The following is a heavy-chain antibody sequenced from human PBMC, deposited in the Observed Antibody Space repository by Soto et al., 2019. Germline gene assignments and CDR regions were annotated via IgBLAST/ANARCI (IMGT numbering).Heavy chain of an antibody. J-gene: IGHJ4*02. CDR2: ISYNGGKK. D-gene: IGHD5-12*01. CDR3: ARYSAAVFGSRSVYFDS. Sequence: QVQLVESGGGVVQPGRSLRLSCAASGFTFSTYAVHWVRQAPGKGLEWVAVISYNGGKKYYADSGRGRFIIARDNSQHTLYLPMDSLRTEDTAQYYCARYSAAVFGSRSVYFDSWGQGTPVIVSS. V-gene: IGHV3-30-3*01. CDR1: GFTFSTYA.